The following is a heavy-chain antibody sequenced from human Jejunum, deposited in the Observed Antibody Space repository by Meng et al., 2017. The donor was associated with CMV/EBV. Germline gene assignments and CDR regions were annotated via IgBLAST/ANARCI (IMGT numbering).Heavy chain of an antibody. D-gene: IGHD2-21*01. CDR2: IHYSGST. J-gene: IGHJ4*02. CDR3: ARDRAEYCGGDTCGAFDS. V-gene: IGHV4-31*02. Sequence: ISNDDYYWSWIRPNPGKGLEWIGYIHYSGSTYYNPSLQSRVSMSIDVSKNQFSLKLSSVIAADTALYYCARDRAEYCGGDTCGAFDSWGQGTLVTVSS. CDR1: ISNDDYY.